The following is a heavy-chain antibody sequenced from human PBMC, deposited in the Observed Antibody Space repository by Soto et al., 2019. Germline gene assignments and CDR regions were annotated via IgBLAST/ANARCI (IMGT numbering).Heavy chain of an antibody. D-gene: IGHD3-22*01. Sequence: QVQLVQSGAEVKKPGASVKVSCKASGYTFTSYAMHGVRQAPGQRLEWMGWINAGNGNTKYSQKFQGRVTITRDTSASTADMELSSLRSEDTAVYYCAKTRGYYLYDYRGQGTPVTVS. CDR3: AKTRGYYLYDY. CDR2: INAGNGNT. CDR1: GYTFTSYA. J-gene: IGHJ4*02. V-gene: IGHV1-3*01.